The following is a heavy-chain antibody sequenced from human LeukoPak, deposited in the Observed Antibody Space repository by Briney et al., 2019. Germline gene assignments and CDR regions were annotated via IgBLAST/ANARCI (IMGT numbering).Heavy chain of an antibody. CDR2: ISSSSSYI. Sequence: PGGSLRLSCAASGFTFSSYSMNWVRQAPGKGLEWVSSISSSSSYIYYADSVKGRFTISRDNAKNSLYLQMNSLRAEDTAVYYCARDMRGDQLPTYYYYYMDVWGKGTTVAVSS. D-gene: IGHD2-2*01. J-gene: IGHJ6*03. CDR3: ARDMRGDQLPTYYYYYMDV. CDR1: GFTFSSYS. V-gene: IGHV3-21*01.